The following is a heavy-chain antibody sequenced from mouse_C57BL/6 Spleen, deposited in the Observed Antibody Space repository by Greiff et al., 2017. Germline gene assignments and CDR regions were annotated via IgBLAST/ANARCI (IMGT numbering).Heavy chain of an antibody. Sequence: QVQLKQPGAELVKPGASVKLSCKASGYTFTSYWMHWVKQRPGQGLEWIGMIHPNSGSTNYNEKFKSKATLTVDKSSSTAYMQLRSLTSEDSAVYYCAREGYDGYRFDYWGQGTTLTVSS. CDR3: AREGYDGYRFDY. V-gene: IGHV1-64*01. CDR1: GYTFTSYW. J-gene: IGHJ2*01. D-gene: IGHD2-3*01. CDR2: IHPNSGST.